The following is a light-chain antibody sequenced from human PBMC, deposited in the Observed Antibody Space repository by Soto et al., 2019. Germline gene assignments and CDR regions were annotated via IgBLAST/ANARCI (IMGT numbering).Light chain of an antibody. CDR2: EVS. CDR3: SSYTSSFTVV. CDR1: SSDVGGYNY. J-gene: IGLJ2*01. Sequence: QCVLTQAASVSGSPGQSITISCTGTSSDVGGYNYVSWYQQHPGKAPKLMIYEVSNRPSGVSNRFSGSKSGNTASLTISGLQAEDEADYYCSSYTSSFTVVFGGGTKLTVL. V-gene: IGLV2-14*01.